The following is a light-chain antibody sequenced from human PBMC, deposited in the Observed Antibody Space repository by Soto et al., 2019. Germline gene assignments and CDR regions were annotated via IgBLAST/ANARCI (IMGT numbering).Light chain of an antibody. V-gene: IGKV3-20*01. CDR2: GAS. J-gene: IGKJ2*01. CDR3: QQYGGSPLVT. CDR1: QSVSSVS. Sequence: EIVLTQSPGTLSLSPGERATLSCRASQSVSSVSLAWYQQKPGQAPRLLVYGASTRATGIPDRLSGSGSGTDFTLTISRLEPEDFAVYYCQQYGGSPLVTFGQGTKLEIK.